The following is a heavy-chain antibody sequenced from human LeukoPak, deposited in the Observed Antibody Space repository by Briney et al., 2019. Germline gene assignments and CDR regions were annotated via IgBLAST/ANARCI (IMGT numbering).Heavy chain of an antibody. CDR2: IIPIFGTA. Sequence: GASVKVSCKASRYTFSSYAISWVRQAPGQGLEWMGGIIPIFGTANYAQKFQGRVTITADESTSTAYMELSSLRSEDTAVYYCARTNYDIPGIALFDYWGQGTLVTVSS. J-gene: IGHJ4*02. V-gene: IGHV1-69*13. D-gene: IGHD6-13*01. CDR1: RYTFSSYA. CDR3: ARTNYDIPGIALFDY.